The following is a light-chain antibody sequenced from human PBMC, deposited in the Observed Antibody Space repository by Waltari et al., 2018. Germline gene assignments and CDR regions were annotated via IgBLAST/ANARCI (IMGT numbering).Light chain of an antibody. J-gene: IGKJ4*01. Sequence: DIVMTQSPDSLAVSLGERAVINCKSSLNLLYGPNKKNSLAWYQQKSGQPPTLIVYWASSRVSGVPDRFSGSGSGTDFTLTISSLQAEDVAVYYCHQYYSAPLTFGGGTKVEIK. CDR3: HQYYSAPLT. CDR1: LNLLYGPNKKNS. CDR2: WAS. V-gene: IGKV4-1*01.